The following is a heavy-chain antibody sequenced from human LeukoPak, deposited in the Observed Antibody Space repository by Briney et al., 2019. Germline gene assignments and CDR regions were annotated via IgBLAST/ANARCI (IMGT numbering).Heavy chain of an antibody. V-gene: IGHV3-30*04. CDR3: ARPKLRYFDWYDAFDI. CDR2: ISYDGSNK. CDR1: GFTFSSYA. Sequence: GGSLRLSCAASGFTFSSYAMHWVRQAPGKGLEWVAVISYDGSNKYYADSVKGRFTISRDNSKDTLYLQMNSLRAEDTAVYYCARPKLRYFDWYDAFDIWGQGTMVTVSS. J-gene: IGHJ3*02. D-gene: IGHD3-9*01.